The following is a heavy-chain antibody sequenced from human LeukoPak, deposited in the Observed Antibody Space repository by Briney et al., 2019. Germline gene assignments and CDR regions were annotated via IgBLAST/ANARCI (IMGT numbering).Heavy chain of an antibody. CDR3: ARGSTYSSSWYWKGTPCDY. CDR2: IWYDGSNK. CDR1: GFTFSSYG. J-gene: IGHJ4*02. D-gene: IGHD6-13*01. Sequence: GGSLRLSCAASGFTFSSYGMHWVRQAPGKGLEWVAVIWYDGSNKYYADSVEGRFTISRDNSKNTLYLQMNSLRAEDTAVYYCARGSTYSSSWYWKGTPCDYWGQGTLVTVSS. V-gene: IGHV3-33*01.